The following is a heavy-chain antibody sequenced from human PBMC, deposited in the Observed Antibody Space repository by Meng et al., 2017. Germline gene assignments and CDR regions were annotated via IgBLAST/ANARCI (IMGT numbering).Heavy chain of an antibody. CDR2: IYGDSSP. V-gene: IGHV3-66*02. CDR3: ASAPRWDFTFDS. D-gene: IGHD1-26*01. CDR1: GLTVNTYY. Sequence: GGSLRLSCATSGLTVNTYYMSWVRQAPGKGLEWVSLIYGDSSPHYADSVKGRFTISRDSSKNTLYLQMNSLRLEDTAVYYCASAPRWDFTFDSWGQGTLVTVSS. J-gene: IGHJ4*02.